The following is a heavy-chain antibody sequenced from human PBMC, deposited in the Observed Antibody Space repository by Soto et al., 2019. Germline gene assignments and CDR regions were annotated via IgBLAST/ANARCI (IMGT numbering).Heavy chain of an antibody. J-gene: IGHJ6*02. D-gene: IGHD5-18*01. Sequence: ASVKVSCKASGYTFTSYGISWVRQAPGQGLEWMGWISAYNGNTNYAQKLQGRVTMTTDTSTSTAYMELRSLRSDDTAVYYCAREDGYSYGSDYYCYGMDVWGQGTTVTVSS. CDR2: ISAYNGNT. CDR1: GYTFTSYG. V-gene: IGHV1-18*01. CDR3: AREDGYSYGSDYYCYGMDV.